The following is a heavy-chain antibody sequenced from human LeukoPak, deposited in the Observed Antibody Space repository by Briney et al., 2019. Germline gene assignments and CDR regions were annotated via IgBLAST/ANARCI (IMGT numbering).Heavy chain of an antibody. J-gene: IGHJ4*02. D-gene: IGHD6-6*01. CDR3: ATTQFDRYSSSSYFDY. V-gene: IGHV1-24*01. Sequence: ASVKVSCKASGYTFTSYGINWVRQAPGKGLEWMGGFDPEDGETIYAQKFQGRVTMTEDTSTDTAYMELSSLRSEDTAVYYCATTQFDRYSSSSYFDYWGQGTLVTVSS. CDR2: FDPEDGET. CDR1: GYTFTSYG.